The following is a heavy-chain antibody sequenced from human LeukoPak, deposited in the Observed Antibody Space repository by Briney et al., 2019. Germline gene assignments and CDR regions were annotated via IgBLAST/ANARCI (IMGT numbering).Heavy chain of an antibody. CDR3: AKLNDCSSTSCYLYYYYYMDV. Sequence: GGSLRLSCAASGFTFSSYAVHWVRQAPGKGLEWVAFISYDGSNKYYADSVKGRFTISRDNSKNTLFLQMNSLRAEDTAVYYCAKLNDCSSTSCYLYYYYYMDVWGKGTTVTVSS. CDR1: GFTFSSYA. J-gene: IGHJ6*03. V-gene: IGHV3-30-3*02. CDR2: ISYDGSNK. D-gene: IGHD2-2*01.